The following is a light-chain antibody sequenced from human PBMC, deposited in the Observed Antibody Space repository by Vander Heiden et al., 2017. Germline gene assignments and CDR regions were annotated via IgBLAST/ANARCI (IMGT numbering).Light chain of an antibody. Sequence: DPVSITCRASQSISSYLNWYQQKPGKAPKLLIYAASSLQSGVPSMFSCGGSGTEFDLTTRRLQSEVLAYYYCKKSRRLSYTFGRGTKVEIK. CDR1: QSISSY. J-gene: IGKJ4*01. V-gene: IGKV1-39*01. CDR2: AAS. CDR3: KKSRRLSYT.